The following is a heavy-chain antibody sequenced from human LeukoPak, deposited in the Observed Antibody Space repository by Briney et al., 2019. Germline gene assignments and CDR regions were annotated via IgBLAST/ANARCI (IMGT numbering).Heavy chain of an antibody. CDR3: ARSFWSGYYLLDP. V-gene: IGHV1-18*01. Sequence: ASVKVSCKASGYTLTSYGISWVRQAPGQGLEWMGWVSAYNGNTNYAQKLQGRVTMTTDTSTSTAYMELRSLRSDDTAVYYCARSFWSGYYLLDPWGQGTLVTVSS. CDR2: VSAYNGNT. CDR1: GYTLTSYG. D-gene: IGHD3-3*01. J-gene: IGHJ5*02.